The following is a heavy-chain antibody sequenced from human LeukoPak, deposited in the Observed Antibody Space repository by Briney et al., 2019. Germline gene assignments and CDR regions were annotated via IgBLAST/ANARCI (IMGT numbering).Heavy chain of an antibody. CDR3: ARHYCTGASCPDYSDY. CDR2: IYPTGST. V-gene: IGHV4-4*09. J-gene: IGHJ4*02. CDR1: DGSISTYY. Sequence: SETLSLTCTVSDGSISTYYWSWIRQPPGMPLEWVGYIYPTGSTDYNPSLKSRVTISVDTSKNQISLSLTSVTAADTAIYYCARHYCTGASCPDYSDYWGQGTLVAVSS. D-gene: IGHD2-15*01.